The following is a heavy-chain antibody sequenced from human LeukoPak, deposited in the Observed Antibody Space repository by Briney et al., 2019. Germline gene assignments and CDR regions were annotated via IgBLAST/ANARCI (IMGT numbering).Heavy chain of an antibody. D-gene: IGHD3-22*01. V-gene: IGHV4-59*01. CDR1: GGSISSYY. CDR3: ARAGNYYYSSGYYSHFDY. J-gene: IGHJ4*02. CDR2: IYYSGST. Sequence: SETLSLTCTVSGGSISSYYWSWIRQPPGKGLEWIGYIYYSGSTNYNSSLKSRVTISVDTSKNQFSLKLSSVTAADTAVYYCARAGNYYYSSGYYSHFDYWGQGTLVTVSS.